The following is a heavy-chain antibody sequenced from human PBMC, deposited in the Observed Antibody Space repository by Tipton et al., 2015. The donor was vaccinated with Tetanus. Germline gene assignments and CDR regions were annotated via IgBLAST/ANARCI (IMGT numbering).Heavy chain of an antibody. CDR1: GGSISTYY. CDR2: IFYSGNT. J-gene: IGHJ6*02. CDR3: ARDRGLTTGGGIGMDV. D-gene: IGHD4-17*01. Sequence: TLSLTCTVSGGSISTYYWSWIRQPPGKGLEWIGYIFYSGNTNYSPSLKTRVTISVDTSKNQFSLKLSSVTAADTAVYYCARDRGLTTGGGIGMDVWGQGTTVTVSS. V-gene: IGHV4-59*01.